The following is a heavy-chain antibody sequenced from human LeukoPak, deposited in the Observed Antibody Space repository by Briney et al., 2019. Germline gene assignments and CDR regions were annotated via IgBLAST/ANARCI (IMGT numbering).Heavy chain of an antibody. D-gene: IGHD3-22*01. J-gene: IGHJ4*02. CDR1: GFTFSSYW. Sequence: PGGSLRLSCAASGFTFSSYWMSWVRQAPGKGLEWVANIKQDGSEKYYVDSVKGRFTISRDNAKNSLYLQMNSLRAEDTAVYYCARDFKGPGYYDSSGSPFDYWGQGTLVTVSS. CDR3: ARDFKGPGYYDSSGSPFDY. CDR2: IKQDGSEK. V-gene: IGHV3-7*01.